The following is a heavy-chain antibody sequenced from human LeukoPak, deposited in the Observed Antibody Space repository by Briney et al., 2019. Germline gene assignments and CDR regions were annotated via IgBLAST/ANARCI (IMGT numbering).Heavy chain of an antibody. Sequence: GGSLRLSCAASGFTFSNYGMSWVRQAPGKGLEWVSGISGSGTGTYFADSVKGRFTISRDNSKNTLYLQMNSLRAEDTAVYYCAREPVYYYYMDVWGKGTTVTISS. J-gene: IGHJ6*03. V-gene: IGHV3-23*01. CDR2: ISGSGTGT. CDR1: GFTFSNYG. D-gene: IGHD1-14*01. CDR3: AREPVYYYYMDV.